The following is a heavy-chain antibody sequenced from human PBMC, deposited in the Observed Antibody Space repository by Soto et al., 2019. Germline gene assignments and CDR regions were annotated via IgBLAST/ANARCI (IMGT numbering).Heavy chain of an antibody. CDR1: WFTVSSNY. CDR2: IYSGGST. CDR3: ARVHREWLQFDY. V-gene: IGHV3-53*01. Sequence: TGGSLRLSCAASWFTVSSNYMSWVRQAPGKGLEWVSVIYSGGSTYYADSVKGRFTISRDNSKNTLYLQMNSLRAEDTAVYYCARVHREWLQFDYWGQGTLVTVSS. D-gene: IGHD3-3*01. J-gene: IGHJ4*02.